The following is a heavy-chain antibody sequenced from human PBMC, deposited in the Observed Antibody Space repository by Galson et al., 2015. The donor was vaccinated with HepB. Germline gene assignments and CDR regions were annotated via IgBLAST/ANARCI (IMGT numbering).Heavy chain of an antibody. D-gene: IGHD4/OR15-4a*01. J-gene: IGHJ5*02. Sequence: SLRLSCAASGFMFGNYEMTWVRQAPGKGLEWVSSISRSSSYIFYADSMKGRFTISRDNAKNTLYLQMTSLRVEDTAVYYCARDISSGLWKWFDPWGQGTLVTVSS. CDR2: ISRSSSYI. CDR3: ARDISSGLWKWFDP. CDR1: GFMFGNYE. V-gene: IGHV3-21*01.